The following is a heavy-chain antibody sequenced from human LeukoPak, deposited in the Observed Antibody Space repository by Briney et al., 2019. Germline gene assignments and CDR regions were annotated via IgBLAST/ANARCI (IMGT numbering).Heavy chain of an antibody. V-gene: IGHV4-4*07. CDR2: IYTSGST. CDR1: GGSISTYY. D-gene: IGHD3-22*01. J-gene: IGHJ4*02. CDR3: ARSKNYYDSSGYTAFDY. Sequence: PSETLSLTCTVSGGSISTYYWSWIRQPAGKGLEWIGRIYTSGSTNYNPSLKGRVTMSVDTSKNQFSLKLSSVTAADTAVYYCARSKNYYDSSGYTAFDYWGQGTLVTVSS.